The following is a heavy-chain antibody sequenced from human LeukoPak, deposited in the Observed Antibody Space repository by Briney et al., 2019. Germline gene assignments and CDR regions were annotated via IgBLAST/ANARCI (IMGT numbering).Heavy chain of an antibody. J-gene: IGHJ4*02. Sequence: SETLSLTCTVSGGSISSYYWSWIRQPAGKGPEWIGHIYGSGSTHYKSSLKSRVTMSLDTCNNEFSLRLTSVTAADTAVYYCTRSVDSTSWFDFWGQGTLVTVSS. V-gene: IGHV4-4*07. CDR2: IYGSGST. CDR1: GGSISSYY. CDR3: TRSVDSTSWFDF. D-gene: IGHD6-13*01.